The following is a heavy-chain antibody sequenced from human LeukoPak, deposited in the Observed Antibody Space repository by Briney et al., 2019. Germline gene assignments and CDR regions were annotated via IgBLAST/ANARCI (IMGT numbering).Heavy chain of an antibody. CDR1: GFTFSTSW. CDR3: ARDRGGSGPTTTDY. D-gene: IGHD6-19*01. Sequence: GGSLRLSCAASGFTFSTSWMHWVRQVPGKGLVWVSRINTDGSSTIYADSVMGRFTISRDNAKNTLYLQMNSLRAEDTAVYYCARDRGGSGPTTTDYWGQGTLVPVSS. J-gene: IGHJ4*02. V-gene: IGHV3-74*01. CDR2: INTDGSST.